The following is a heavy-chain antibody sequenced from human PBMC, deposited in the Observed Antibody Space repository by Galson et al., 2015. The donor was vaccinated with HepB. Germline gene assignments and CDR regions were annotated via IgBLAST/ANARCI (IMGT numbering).Heavy chain of an antibody. CDR3: ARHRCNLHDAFDI. D-gene: IGHD4-11*01. V-gene: IGHV5-51*01. CDR2: IYPVDSDR. Sequence: QSGAEVKKPGESLKISCKGSGYTFINYWIGWVRQKPGKGLEWMGVIYPVDSDRRYSPSFQGQVTISVDKSINTAYLQWSSLKASDTAVYYCARHRCNLHDAFDIWGLGTMVTVSS. CDR1: GYTFINYW. J-gene: IGHJ3*02.